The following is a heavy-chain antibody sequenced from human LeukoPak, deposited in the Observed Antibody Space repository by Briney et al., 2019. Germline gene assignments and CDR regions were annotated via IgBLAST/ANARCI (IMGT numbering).Heavy chain of an antibody. CDR3: ARVPPGTVTYYYYYYMDV. CDR2: INWNGGST. D-gene: IGHD1-7*01. J-gene: IGHJ6*03. CDR1: GFTFDDYG. Sequence: RSGGSLRLSCAASGFTFDDYGMSWVRQAPGKGLEWVSGINWNGGSTGYADSVKGRFTIPRDNAKNSLYLQMNSLRAEDTALYYCARVPPGTVTYYYYYYMDVWGKGTTVTVSS. V-gene: IGHV3-20*04.